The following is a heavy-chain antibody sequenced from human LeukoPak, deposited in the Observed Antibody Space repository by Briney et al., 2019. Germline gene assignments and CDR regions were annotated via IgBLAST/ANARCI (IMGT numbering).Heavy chain of an antibody. CDR3: ARHLSYGDSNYFDY. Sequence: SETLSLTCAVSGGSISSGNWWSWVRQPPGKGLEWIGEIYHSGSTNYNASLKSRVIISVDTSKNQFSLKLSSVTAADTAVYYCARHLSYGDSNYFDYWGQGTLVTVSS. V-gene: IGHV4-4*02. D-gene: IGHD4-17*01. J-gene: IGHJ4*02. CDR2: IYHSGST. CDR1: GGSISSGNW.